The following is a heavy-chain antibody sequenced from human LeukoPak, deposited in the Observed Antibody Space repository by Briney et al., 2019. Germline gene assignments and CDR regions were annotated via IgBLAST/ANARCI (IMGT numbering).Heavy chain of an antibody. J-gene: IGHJ4*02. D-gene: IGHD2-2*01. CDR1: GYTLTSYD. Sequence: ASVKVSCKASGYTLTSYDINWVRQATGQGLEWMGWMNPNSGNTGYAQKFQGRVTITRNTSISTAYMELSSLRSEDTAVYYCARVSGGYCSSTSCWDDYWGQGTLVTVSS. CDR3: ARVSGGYCSSTSCWDDY. V-gene: IGHV1-8*03. CDR2: MNPNSGNT.